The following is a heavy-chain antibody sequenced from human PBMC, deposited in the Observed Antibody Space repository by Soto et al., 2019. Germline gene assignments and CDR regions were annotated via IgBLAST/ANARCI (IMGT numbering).Heavy chain of an antibody. Sequence: GSLRLSCAGPGFSFFSYAMSWVRQAPGKGLEWVSTISGSGGHTYYADSVKGRFVVSRDNDKNTVYLHMNSLTGEDTAIYFCAKVEMGWFAHWGQGTQVTVSS. CDR2: ISGSGGHT. D-gene: IGHD2-8*01. V-gene: IGHV3-23*01. CDR1: GFSFFSYA. CDR3: AKVEMGWFAH. J-gene: IGHJ5*02.